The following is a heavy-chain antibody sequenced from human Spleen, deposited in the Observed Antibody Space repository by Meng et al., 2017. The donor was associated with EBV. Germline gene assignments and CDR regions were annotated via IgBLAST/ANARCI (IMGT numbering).Heavy chain of an antibody. CDR3: ARHDCSAGSCSFDY. CDR1: GGAFSAYY. D-gene: IGHD2-15*01. Sequence: QGQPQQWGAGLLSPSEPLSLPAAVYGGAFSAYYWSWIRQPPGKGLEWIGEINHSGSTNYNPSLKSRVTISVDTSKKQFSLKLSSVTAADTALYYCARHDCSAGSCSFDYWGQGTLVTVSS. CDR2: INHSGST. J-gene: IGHJ4*02. V-gene: IGHV4-34*01.